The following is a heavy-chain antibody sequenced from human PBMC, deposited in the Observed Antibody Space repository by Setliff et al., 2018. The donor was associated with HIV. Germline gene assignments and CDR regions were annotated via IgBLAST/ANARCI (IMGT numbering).Heavy chain of an antibody. V-gene: IGHV1-2*06. D-gene: IGHD2-15*01. CDR2: INPNSAGT. J-gene: IGHJ4*02. CDR3: ARDKGAGYCSGGTLFDY. CDR1: GYTFTGHY. Sequence: RASVKVSCKASGYTFTGHYIHWVRQAPGQGLEWMGRINPNSAGTNYAQKFQGRVTMTRDTSISTAYMELSRLRLDDTAVYYCARDKGAGYCSGGTLFDYWGQGTLVTVS.